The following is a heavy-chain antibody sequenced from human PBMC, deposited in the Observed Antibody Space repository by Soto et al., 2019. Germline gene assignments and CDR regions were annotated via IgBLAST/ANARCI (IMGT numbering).Heavy chain of an antibody. Sequence: EASVKVSCKASGGTFSSYAISWVRQAPGQGLEWMGGIIPIFGTANYAQKFQGRVTITADESTSTAYMELSSLRSEDTAVYYCARGPYPPIFGVVSHFDYWGQGTLVTVSS. D-gene: IGHD3-3*01. J-gene: IGHJ4*02. V-gene: IGHV1-69*13. CDR3: ARGPYPPIFGVVSHFDY. CDR2: IIPIFGTA. CDR1: GGTFSSYA.